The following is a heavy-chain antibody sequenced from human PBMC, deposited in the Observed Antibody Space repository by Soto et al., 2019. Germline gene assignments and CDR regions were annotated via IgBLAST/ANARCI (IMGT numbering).Heavy chain of an antibody. CDR3: ARTLYGDNLDY. CDR1: GYTFTSYD. Sequence: QVQLVQSGAEVKKPGASVKVSCKASGYTFTSYDINWVRQATGQGLEWMGWMNPNSGNTGYAQKFQGRXTXTXDTSISTAYMEMSSLRSEDTAVYYCARTLYGDNLDYWGQGTLVTVSS. CDR2: MNPNSGNT. D-gene: IGHD4-17*01. V-gene: IGHV1-8*01. J-gene: IGHJ4*02.